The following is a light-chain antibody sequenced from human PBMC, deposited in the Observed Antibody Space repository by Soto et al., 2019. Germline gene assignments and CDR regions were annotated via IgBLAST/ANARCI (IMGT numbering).Light chain of an antibody. V-gene: IGKV1-33*01. CDR3: QKYDGVPQ. Sequence: DIQMTQSPSSLSASVGDTVTITCQASQDITNHLNWYQHKPGKAPNLLIYDASHLETGVPSRFTGSGSGTYFTLTISSLQSAYIATYYCQKYDGVPQFGPLTRVDF. J-gene: IGKJ3*01. CDR2: DAS. CDR1: QDITNH.